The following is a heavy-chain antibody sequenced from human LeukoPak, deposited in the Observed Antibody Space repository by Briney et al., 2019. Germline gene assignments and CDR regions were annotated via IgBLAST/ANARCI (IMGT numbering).Heavy chain of an antibody. D-gene: IGHD3-10*01. CDR1: GYTFTGYY. V-gene: IGHV1-2*02. CDR3: AKEFHYYGSGSYYPLDY. CDR2: INPNSGGT. Sequence: ASLKVSCKPSGYTFTGYYMHWVRQAPGQGLEWMGWINPNSGGTNYAQKFQGRVTMTRDTSISTAYMELSRLRSDDTAVYYCAKEFHYYGSGSYYPLDYWGQGTLVTVSS. J-gene: IGHJ4*02.